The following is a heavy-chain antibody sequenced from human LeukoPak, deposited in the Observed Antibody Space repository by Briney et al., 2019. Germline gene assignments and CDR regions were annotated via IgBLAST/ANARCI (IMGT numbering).Heavy chain of an antibody. V-gene: IGHV4-59*08. CDR2: IYYSGST. Sequence: PSETLSLTCTVSGGSISSYYWSWIRQPPGKGLEWIGYIYYSGSTNYNPSLKSRVTISVDTSKNQFSLKLSSVTAADTAVYYCARVRGNGWFDPWGQGTLVTVSS. CDR1: GGSISSYY. CDR3: ARVRGNGWFDP. D-gene: IGHD3-16*01. J-gene: IGHJ5*02.